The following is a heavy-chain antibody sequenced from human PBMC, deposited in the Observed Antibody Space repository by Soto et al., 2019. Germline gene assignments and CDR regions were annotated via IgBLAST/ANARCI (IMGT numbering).Heavy chain of an antibody. Sequence: EVPVEESGGGLVQPGGSLRLSCAASGLTVSSSYMSWVRQAPGKGLEWVSVIYPDGTIYYADSVKGRFTISRHNSENILYLHMSSLRAEDTAIYYCTRVKNGGAAVFDYWGQGTLVTVSS. CDR2: IYPDGTI. CDR1: GLTVSSSY. J-gene: IGHJ4*02. CDR3: TRVKNGGAAVFDY. D-gene: IGHD1-1*01. V-gene: IGHV3-53*04.